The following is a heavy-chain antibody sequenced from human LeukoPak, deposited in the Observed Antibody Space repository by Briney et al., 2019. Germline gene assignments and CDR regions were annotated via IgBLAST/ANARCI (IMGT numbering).Heavy chain of an antibody. J-gene: IGHJ4*02. CDR2: INHSGST. CDR3: ARDGGWRRMNDY. Sequence: KPGGSLRLSCAASGFTFSSYAMSWIRQPPGKGLEWIGEINHSGSTNYNPSLKSRVTISVDTSKNQFSLKLSSVTAADTAVYYCARDGGWRRMNDYWGQGTLVTVSS. CDR1: GFTFSSYA. V-gene: IGHV4-34*01. D-gene: IGHD6-19*01.